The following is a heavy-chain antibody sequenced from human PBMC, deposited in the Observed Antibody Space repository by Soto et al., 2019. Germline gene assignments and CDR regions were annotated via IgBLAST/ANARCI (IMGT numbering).Heavy chain of an antibody. CDR2: VNPNSGNT. CDR1: GYTFTSHD. Sequence: ASVKVSCKASGYTFTSHDINWVRQATGQGLEWMGWVNPNSGNTGYAQKFQGRVTMTRDTSTGTAYLELSSLRSDDAAMYYCARGITSGYSAYYFDYWGRGTPVTVSS. D-gene: IGHD3-22*01. V-gene: IGHV1-8*01. J-gene: IGHJ4*02. CDR3: ARGITSGYSAYYFDY.